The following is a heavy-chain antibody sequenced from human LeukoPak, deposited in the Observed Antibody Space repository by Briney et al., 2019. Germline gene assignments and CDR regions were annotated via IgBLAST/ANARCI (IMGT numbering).Heavy chain of an antibody. CDR3: ARDFCSGTTCHDAFDI. Sequence: GGSLRLSCAASGFTFSRFWMSWVRQAPGKGLEWVANIKQDGSVQYYVDSVKGRFTISRDNAKDSLYLQMSSLKTEDTAVYYCARDFCSGTTCHDAFDIWGQGTMVTVSS. CDR2: IKQDGSVQ. V-gene: IGHV3-7*01. D-gene: IGHD2-2*01. J-gene: IGHJ3*02. CDR1: GFTFSRFW.